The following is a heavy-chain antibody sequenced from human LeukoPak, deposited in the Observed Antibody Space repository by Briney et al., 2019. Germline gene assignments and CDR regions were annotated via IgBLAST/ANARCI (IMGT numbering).Heavy chain of an antibody. CDR1: GFTVSNNF. J-gene: IGHJ4*02. CDR3: ARGTAVTGPYYFDY. V-gene: IGHV3-20*04. D-gene: IGHD6-19*01. Sequence: GGSLRLSCAASGFTVSNNFMSWVRQAPGKGLEWVSGINWNGGSTGYADSVKGRFTISRDNAKNSLYLQMNSLRAEDTAVYYCARGTAVTGPYYFDYWGQGTLVTVSS. CDR2: INWNGGST.